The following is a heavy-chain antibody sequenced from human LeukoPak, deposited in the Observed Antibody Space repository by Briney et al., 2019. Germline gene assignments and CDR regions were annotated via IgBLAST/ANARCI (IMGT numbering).Heavy chain of an antibody. CDR1: GFTFSSYG. CDR2: IKEGGSEK. V-gene: IGHV3-7*05. Sequence: GGSLRLSCAASGFTFSSYGMSWVRQAPGKGLEWVANIKEGGSEKYYVDSVKGRFTISRDNAKNSLFLQMNSLRAEDTAVYYCARVRRYYGSGSSIDYWGQGTLVTVSS. CDR3: ARVRRYYGSGSSIDY. D-gene: IGHD3-10*01. J-gene: IGHJ4*02.